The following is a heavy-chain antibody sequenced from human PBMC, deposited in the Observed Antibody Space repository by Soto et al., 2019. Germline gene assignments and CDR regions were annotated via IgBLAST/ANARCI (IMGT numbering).Heavy chain of an antibody. CDR1: GGSFSGCY. Sequence: SETLSLTCAVYGGSFSGCYWSWIRQPPGKGLEWIGEINHSGSTNYNPSLKSRVTISVDTSKNQFSLKLSSVTAADTAVYYCARGRDYDFWSGYQYYFDYWGQGTLVTVSS. J-gene: IGHJ4*02. CDR2: INHSGST. V-gene: IGHV4-34*01. D-gene: IGHD3-3*01. CDR3: ARGRDYDFWSGYQYYFDY.